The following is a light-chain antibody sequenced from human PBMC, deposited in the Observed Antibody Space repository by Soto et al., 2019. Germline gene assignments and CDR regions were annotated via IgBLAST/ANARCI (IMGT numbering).Light chain of an antibody. CDR3: QQYSRSPTT. V-gene: IGKV3-20*01. CDR2: LAS. J-gene: IGKJ1*01. Sequence: EIVLTQSPGTLSLSPGESATLSCRASQSVSSSYLAWYQQKPGQAPRLLIYLASGRATGIPDRFSGSGSGTDFTLTISRLEPEDFAVYYCQQYSRSPTTFGQGTKVEIK. CDR1: QSVSSSY.